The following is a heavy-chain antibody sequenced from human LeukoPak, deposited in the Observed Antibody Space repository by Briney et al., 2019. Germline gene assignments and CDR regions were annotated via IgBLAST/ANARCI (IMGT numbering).Heavy chain of an antibody. CDR3: ARSPSYCGGDCYSFYFDY. CDR1: GYSISSGYY. CDR2: IYHSGRT. Sequence: SQTLSLTCTVSGYSISSGYYWGWIRPPPGKGLEWIGSIYHSGRTYYNPSLKSRVTISVDTSKNQFSLKLSSVTAADTAVYYCARSPSYCGGDCYSFYFDYWGQGTLVTVSS. D-gene: IGHD2-21*02. J-gene: IGHJ4*02. V-gene: IGHV4-38-2*02.